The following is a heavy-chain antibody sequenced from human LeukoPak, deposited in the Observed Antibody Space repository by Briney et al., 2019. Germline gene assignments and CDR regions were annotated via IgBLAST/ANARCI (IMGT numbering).Heavy chain of an antibody. CDR2: VNPTFGNT. V-gene: IGHV1-8*02. J-gene: IGHJ3*02. D-gene: IGHD3-22*01. CDR1: GYIFNGYD. Sequence: GASVKVSCKTSGYIFNGYDINWVRQAPGRGLEWMGWVNPTFGNTGYAEKFRGRVTMTSDRSMSTAYMELSSLRSEDTGVYYCARGEYTSGFSDAFDIWGQGTVVSVSP. CDR3: ARGEYTSGFSDAFDI.